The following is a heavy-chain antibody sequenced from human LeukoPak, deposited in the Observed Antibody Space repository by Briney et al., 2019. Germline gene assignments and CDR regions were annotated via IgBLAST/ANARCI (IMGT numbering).Heavy chain of an antibody. D-gene: IGHD2-15*01. CDR3: AKEDCSGGSCYSDY. V-gene: IGHV3-9*01. CDR1: GFTFDDYA. Sequence: GRSLRLSCAASGFTFDDYAMHWVRQAPGQGLEWVSGISWNSGSIGYADSVKGRFTISRDNAKNSLYLQMNSLRAEDTALYYCAKEDCSGGSCYSDYWGQGTLVTVSS. CDR2: ISWNSGSI. J-gene: IGHJ4*02.